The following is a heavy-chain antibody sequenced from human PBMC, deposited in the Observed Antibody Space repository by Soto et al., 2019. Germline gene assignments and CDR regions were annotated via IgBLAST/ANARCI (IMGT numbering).Heavy chain of an antibody. CDR3: AREGYYGSGSYSHAGYYYYYMDV. Sequence: GSLRLSCAASGFTFSSYWMSWVRQAPGKGLEWVANIKQDGSEKYYVDSVKGRFTISRDNAKNSLYLQMNSLRAEDTAVYYCAREGYYGSGSYSHAGYYYYYMDVWGKGTTVTVSS. D-gene: IGHD3-10*01. V-gene: IGHV3-7*01. CDR1: GFTFSSYW. J-gene: IGHJ6*03. CDR2: IKQDGSEK.